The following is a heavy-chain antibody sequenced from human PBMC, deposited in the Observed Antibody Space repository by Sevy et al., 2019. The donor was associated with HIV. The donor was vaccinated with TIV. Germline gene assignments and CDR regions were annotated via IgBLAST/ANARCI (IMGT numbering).Heavy chain of an antibody. J-gene: IGHJ6*03. CDR2: ISSSCSYI. V-gene: IGHV3-21*01. CDR3: AGDYGSGGSCSDYYYYYMDV. CDR1: GFTFSSYS. D-gene: IGHD2-15*01. Sequence: GGSLRLSCAASGFTFSSYSMNWVRQAPGKGLEWVSSISSSCSYIYYADSVKGRFTISRDNAKNSLYLQMNSLRAEDKAVYYCAGDYGSGGSCSDYYYYYMDVWGKGTTVTVSS.